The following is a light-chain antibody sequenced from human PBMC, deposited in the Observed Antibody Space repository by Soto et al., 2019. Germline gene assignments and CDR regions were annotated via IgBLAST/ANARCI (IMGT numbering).Light chain of an antibody. J-gene: IGKJ5*01. Sequence: IVLTQSPGTLSLSPGERATLSYRASQSVSSNHLAWYQQKPGQAPRLLIYGASTRATGIPARFTGYGSGTEFTLTIGSLQSEDFAVYYCQQYNNWPITFGQGTRLEI. CDR2: GAS. CDR1: QSVSSN. CDR3: QQYNNWPIT. V-gene: IGKV3-15*01.